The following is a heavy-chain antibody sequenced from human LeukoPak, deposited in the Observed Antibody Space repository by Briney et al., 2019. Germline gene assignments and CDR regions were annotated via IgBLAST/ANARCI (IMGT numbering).Heavy chain of an antibody. V-gene: IGHV3-74*01. J-gene: IGHJ4*02. CDR3: AKQTGDSRYFDY. Sequence: GGSLRLSCAASGFTFSSYWIHWVRQVPGKGLLWVSRINSDGNSTNYADSVKGRFTISRDNAKNTLYLQMNSLRAEDTAVYYCAKQTGDSRYFDYWGQGTLVTASS. CDR1: GFTFSSYW. CDR2: INSDGNST. D-gene: IGHD1-1*01.